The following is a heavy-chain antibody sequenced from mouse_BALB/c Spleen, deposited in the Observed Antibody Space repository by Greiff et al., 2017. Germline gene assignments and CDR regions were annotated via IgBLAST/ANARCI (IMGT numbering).Heavy chain of an antibody. V-gene: IGHV5-6*01. CDR3: ARQRGQGAFDGFAY. D-gene: IGHD3-2*02. J-gene: IGHJ3*01. Sequence: DVHLVESGGDLVKPGGSLKLSCAASGFTFSSYGMSWVRQTPDKRLEWVATISSGGSYTYYPDSVKGRFTISRDNAKNTLYLQMSSLKSEDTAMYYCARQRGQGAFDGFAYWGQGTLVTVSA. CDR1: GFTFSSYG. CDR2: ISSGGSYT.